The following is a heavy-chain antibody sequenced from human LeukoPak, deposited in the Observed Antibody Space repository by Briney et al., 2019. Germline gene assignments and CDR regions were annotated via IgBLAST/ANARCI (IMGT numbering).Heavy chain of an antibody. CDR2: INPNSGGT. V-gene: IGHV1-2*02. Sequence: ASVKVSCKASGYTFTGYYMHWVRQAPGQGLEWMGWINPNSGGTNYAQKFQGRVTMTRDTSISTAYMELSRLRSDDTAVYYCARDQKYSYGAFDIWGQGTMVTVSS. CDR3: ARDQKYSYGAFDI. CDR1: GYTFTGYY. D-gene: IGHD5-18*01. J-gene: IGHJ3*02.